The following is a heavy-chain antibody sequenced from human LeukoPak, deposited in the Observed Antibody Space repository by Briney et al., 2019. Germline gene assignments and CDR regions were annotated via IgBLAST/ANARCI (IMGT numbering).Heavy chain of an antibody. CDR2: SNSDGSST. Sequence: PGGSLRLSCAASGFTFRSYWMHWVRQAPGKGLVWVSRSNSDGSSTTYADSVKGRFTVSRDNAKNTLYLQMNSLRAEDPAVYYCAREDFNDYYFDYWGQGTLVTVSS. D-gene: IGHD2-21*02. J-gene: IGHJ4*02. CDR3: AREDFNDYYFDY. CDR1: GFTFRSYW. V-gene: IGHV3-74*01.